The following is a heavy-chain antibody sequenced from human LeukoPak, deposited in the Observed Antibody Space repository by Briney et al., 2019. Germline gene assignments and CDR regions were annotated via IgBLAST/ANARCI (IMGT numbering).Heavy chain of an antibody. CDR1: GGSISSHY. V-gene: IGHV4-59*11. J-gene: IGHJ4*02. CDR3: ARAEDSGSYYGAYYFDY. Sequence: LETLSLTCTVSGGSISSHYWSWIRQPPGKGLEWIGYIYYSGSTNYNPSLKSRVTISVDTSKNQFSLKLSSVTAADTAVYYCARAEDSGSYYGAYYFDYWGQGTLVTVSS. D-gene: IGHD1-26*01. CDR2: IYYSGST.